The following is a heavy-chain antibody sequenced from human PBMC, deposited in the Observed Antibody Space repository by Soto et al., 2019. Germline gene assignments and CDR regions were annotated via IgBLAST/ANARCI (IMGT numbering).Heavy chain of an antibody. CDR1: GYTFTSYG. Sequence: ASVKVSCKASGYTFTSYGISWVRQAPGQGLEWMGWISANNGNTNYAQKFQGWVTMTRDTSISTAYMELSRLRSDDTAVYYCARGSSSWENYYYYGMDVWGQGTTVTVSS. CDR3: ARGSSSWENYYYYGMDV. V-gene: IGHV1-18*01. D-gene: IGHD6-13*01. J-gene: IGHJ6*02. CDR2: ISANNGNT.